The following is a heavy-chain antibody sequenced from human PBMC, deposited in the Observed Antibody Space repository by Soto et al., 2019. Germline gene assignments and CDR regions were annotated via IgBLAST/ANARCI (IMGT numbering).Heavy chain of an antibody. CDR1: GGSISSGY. V-gene: IGHV4-59*01. CDR2: IYLGGSI. CDR3: GGAYYDIEGYILDS. Sequence: SVTLSLTCSLSGGSISSGYWTWIPHPPGKGLEWIVYIYLGGSIDYNPSLTRLVIISVDTAKSRFSLSLSSVTAADTAVYYCGGAYYDIEGYILDSSGKGT. D-gene: IGHD3-9*01. J-gene: IGHJ5*01.